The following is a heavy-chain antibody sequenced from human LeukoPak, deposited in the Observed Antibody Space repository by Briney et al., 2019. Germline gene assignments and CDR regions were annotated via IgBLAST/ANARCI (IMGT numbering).Heavy chain of an antibody. CDR1: GFTFSSYG. J-gene: IGHJ6*02. Sequence: GGSLRLSCAASGFTFSSYGMHWVRQAPGKGLEWVAVISYDGSNKYCADSVKGRFTISRDNSKNTLYLQMNSLRAEDTAVYYCAKNAVTTVYYYYGMDVWGQGTTVTVSS. V-gene: IGHV3-30*18. D-gene: IGHD4-17*01. CDR3: AKNAVTTVYYYYGMDV. CDR2: ISYDGSNK.